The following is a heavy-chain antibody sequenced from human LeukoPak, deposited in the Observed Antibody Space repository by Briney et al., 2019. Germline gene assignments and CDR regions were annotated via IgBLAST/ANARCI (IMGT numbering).Heavy chain of an antibody. Sequence: PSETLSLTCTVSGGSISSYYWSWIRQPPGKGLEWIGYIYYSGSTNYNPSLKSRVTISVDTSKNQFSLKLSSVTAADTAVYYCARLYYDFWSGYPTFDYRGQGTLVTVSS. CDR3: ARLYYDFWSGYPTFDY. CDR2: IYYSGST. CDR1: GGSISSYY. V-gene: IGHV4-59*01. D-gene: IGHD3-3*01. J-gene: IGHJ4*02.